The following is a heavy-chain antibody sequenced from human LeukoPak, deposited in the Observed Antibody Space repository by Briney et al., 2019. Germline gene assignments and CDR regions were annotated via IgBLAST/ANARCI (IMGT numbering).Heavy chain of an antibody. CDR1: GDSISRSDSY. CDR2: LYYSGRT. Sequence: SETLSLTCSVSGDSISRSDSYWDWIRQPPGKGLEWIGTLYYSGRTYYSPSLKSRVTMSVDTSNNQLSLNLRSVTAADTAVYYCARRRYYDGSGYLEWGQGTLLSVSS. J-gene: IGHJ1*01. CDR3: ARRRYYDGSGYLE. V-gene: IGHV4-39*01. D-gene: IGHD3-22*01.